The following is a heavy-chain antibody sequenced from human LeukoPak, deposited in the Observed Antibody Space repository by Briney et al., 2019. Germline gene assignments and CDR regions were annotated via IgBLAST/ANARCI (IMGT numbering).Heavy chain of an antibody. CDR2: IYYSGST. V-gene: IGHV4-59*08. CDR1: GGSISSYY. CDR3: ASSPGGYCSSASCYTGGYFDY. Sequence: PSETLSLTCTVSGGSISSYYWSWIRQPPGKGLEWIGYIYYSGSTYYNPSLKSRVTISVDTSKNQFSLRLSSVTATDRAVYYCASSPGGYCSSASCYTGGYFDYWGQGSLVTVSS. J-gene: IGHJ4*02. D-gene: IGHD2-2*02.